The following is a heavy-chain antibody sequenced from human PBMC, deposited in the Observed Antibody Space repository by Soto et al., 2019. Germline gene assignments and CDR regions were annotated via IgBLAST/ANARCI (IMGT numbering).Heavy chain of an antibody. D-gene: IGHD1-26*01. Sequence: SETLSLTCTVSGGSISSSSYYWGWIRQPPGKGLEWIGSIYYSGSTYYNPSLKSRVTISVDTSKNLFSLKLSSVTAADTAVYYCGVGADAFDIWGQGTMVTVSS. J-gene: IGHJ3*02. CDR2: IYYSGST. V-gene: IGHV4-39*01. CDR1: GGSISSSSYY. CDR3: GVGADAFDI.